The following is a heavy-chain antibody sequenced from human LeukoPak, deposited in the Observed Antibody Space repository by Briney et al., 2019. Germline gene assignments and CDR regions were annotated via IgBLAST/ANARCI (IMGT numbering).Heavy chain of an antibody. Sequence: GGSLRLSCAASGFTFSRYWMSWVRQAPGKGLEWVANINPDGNDKQYVDSVKGRFTISRDNAKNSLYLQMNSLRAEDTAVYYCIPANRGPSPLSDYWGQGTLVTVSS. D-gene: IGHD2/OR15-2a*01. V-gene: IGHV3-7*01. CDR1: GFTFSRYW. J-gene: IGHJ4*02. CDR2: INPDGNDK. CDR3: IPANRGPSPLSDY.